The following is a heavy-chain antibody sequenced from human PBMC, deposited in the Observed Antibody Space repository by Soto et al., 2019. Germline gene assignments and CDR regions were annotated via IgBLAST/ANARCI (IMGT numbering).Heavy chain of an antibody. J-gene: IGHJ4*02. V-gene: IGHV3-74*01. CDR2: INSDGSSI. D-gene: IGHD6-25*01. Sequence: EVQLVESGGGLVQPGGSLRLSCAVSGLTFSNYWMNWVRQAPGKGLVWVSRINSDGSSIDYADSVKGRFTIARDNARNTLYLEMHSLRAEDTALYYCGRGGRIVAAASVDWGQGTLVTVSS. CDR1: GLTFSNYW. CDR3: GRGGRIVAAASVD.